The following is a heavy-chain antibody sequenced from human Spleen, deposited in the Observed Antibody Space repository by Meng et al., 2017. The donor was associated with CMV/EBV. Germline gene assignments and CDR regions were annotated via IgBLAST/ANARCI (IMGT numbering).Heavy chain of an antibody. V-gene: IGHV5-51*01. CDR3: GIAGSIAVAGTGQGFDI. CDR2: INPRDSDT. Sequence: GESLKISCEASGYSFTNYLIGWVRQMPGKGLEWMGIINPRDSDTRYSPSFQGQVTISADKSITTAYVQWESLKASGTALCYCGIAGSIAVAGTGQGFDIWGQGTMVTVSS. J-gene: IGHJ3*02. D-gene: IGHD6-19*01. CDR1: GYSFTNYL.